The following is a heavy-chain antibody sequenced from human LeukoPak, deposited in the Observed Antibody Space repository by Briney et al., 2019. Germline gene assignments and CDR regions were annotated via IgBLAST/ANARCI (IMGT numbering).Heavy chain of an antibody. D-gene: IGHD3-16*01. V-gene: IGHV3-49*04. CDR2: IRSKAYGGTT. CDR3: TRGPRLPFGGSYYFDY. Sequence: GGSLRLSCTASGFTFGDYAMSWVRQAPGKGLEWVGFIRSKAYGGTTEYAASVKGRFTISRDDSKSIAYLQMNSLKTEDTAVYYCTRGPRLPFGGSYYFDYWGQGTLVTVSS. CDR1: GFTFGDYA. J-gene: IGHJ4*02.